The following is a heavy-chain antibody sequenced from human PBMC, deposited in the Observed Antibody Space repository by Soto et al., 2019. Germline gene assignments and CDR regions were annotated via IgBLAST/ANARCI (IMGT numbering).Heavy chain of an antibody. J-gene: IGHJ4*02. CDR1: GFTFSSYG. CDR3: AKDGIVVVTGEFDY. D-gene: IGHD2-21*02. Sequence: GGSLRLSCAASGFTFSSYGMHWVRQAPGKGLEWVAVISYDGSNKYYADSVKGRFTISRDNSKNTLYLQMNSLRAEDTAVYYCAKDGIVVVTGEFDYWGQGTLVTVSS. CDR2: ISYDGSNK. V-gene: IGHV3-30*18.